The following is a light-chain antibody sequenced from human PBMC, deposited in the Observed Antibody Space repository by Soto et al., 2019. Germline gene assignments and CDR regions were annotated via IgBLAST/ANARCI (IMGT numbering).Light chain of an antibody. CDR2: AAS. CDR3: QQYDSYPYT. Sequence: DIQMTQSPSSLSASVGDRVTITCRASQSISSYLHWYQQKPGKAPKLLIYAASNLQSGVPSRFSASGSGTDFTLTISSLQPGDFVTYYCQQYDSYPYTFGQGTKLEIK. CDR1: QSISSY. V-gene: IGKV1-39*01. J-gene: IGKJ2*01.